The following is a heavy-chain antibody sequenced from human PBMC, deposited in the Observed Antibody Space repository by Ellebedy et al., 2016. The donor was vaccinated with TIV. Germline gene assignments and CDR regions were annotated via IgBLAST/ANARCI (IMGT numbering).Heavy chain of an antibody. V-gene: IGHV3-23*01. Sequence: GGSLRLSXAASGFTFNSYAMSWVRQPPGKGLEWVSTISGSGVTTYYADSVKGRFTISRDNSKNTLYLQMNSLRAEDTAVYYCARDFLGYYYDSGSPGLYYYYYGMDVWGQGTTVTVSS. CDR1: GFTFNSYA. CDR3: ARDFLGYYYDSGSPGLYYYYYGMDV. J-gene: IGHJ6*02. CDR2: ISGSGVTT. D-gene: IGHD3-10*01.